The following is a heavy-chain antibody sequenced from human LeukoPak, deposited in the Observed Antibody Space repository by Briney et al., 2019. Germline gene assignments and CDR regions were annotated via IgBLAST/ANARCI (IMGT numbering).Heavy chain of an antibody. CDR3: ARDSIAADGAGGY. D-gene: IGHD6-13*01. CDR1: GFTFSSYA. V-gene: IGHV3-30-3*01. Sequence: GGSLRLSCAASGFTFSSYAMHWVRQAPGKGLERVAVISYDGSNKYYADSVKGRFTISRDNSKNTLYLQMNSLRAEDTAVYYCARDSIAADGAGGYWGQGTLVTVSS. J-gene: IGHJ4*02. CDR2: ISYDGSNK.